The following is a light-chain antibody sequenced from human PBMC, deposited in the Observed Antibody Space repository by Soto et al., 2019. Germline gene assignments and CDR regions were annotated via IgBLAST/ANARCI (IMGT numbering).Light chain of an antibody. CDR3: QQANSSPYT. CDR1: QSISTW. V-gene: IGKV1-12*01. CDR2: GAT. Sequence: DIQMTQSPSTLSASVGDRVTITCRASQSISTWLAWYQQKAGKAPNLLIYGATNLQNGVPSRFSGSGSGTNFTLTISSLQPEDFATYFCQQANSSPYTFGQGTKLEI. J-gene: IGKJ2*01.